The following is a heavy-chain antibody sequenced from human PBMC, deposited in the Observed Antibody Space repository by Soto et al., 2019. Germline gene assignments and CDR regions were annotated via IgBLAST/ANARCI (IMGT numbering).Heavy chain of an antibody. CDR3: AREGAASYSYYYGTDV. CDR1: GGSISSGDAY. D-gene: IGHD3-16*01. CDR2: IYYRGRP. J-gene: IGHJ6*02. V-gene: IGHV4-30-4*01. Sequence: QVQLQESGPGLVKPSQTLSLTCTVSGGSISSGDAYWSWIRQSPGKGLEWIGYIYYRGRPFYNPSLEGRATISVDTSKNQCSLKLNSVTAADTAVYYCAREGAASYSYYYGTDVWGQGTTVTVSS.